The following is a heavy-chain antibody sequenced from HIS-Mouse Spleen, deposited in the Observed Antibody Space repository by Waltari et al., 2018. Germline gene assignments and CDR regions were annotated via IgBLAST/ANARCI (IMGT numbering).Heavy chain of an antibody. CDR3: AREIPYSSSWYDWYFDL. Sequence: QLQLQESGPGLVKPSETLSLTCTVSGGSISSSSYYWGWIRQPPGKGLEWIGSIYYSVRPYSNPALKGGVTISVDTSKNQFSLKLSSVTAADTAVYYCAREIPYSSSWYDWYFDLWGRGTLVTVSS. D-gene: IGHD6-13*01. V-gene: IGHV4-39*07. J-gene: IGHJ2*01. CDR2: IYYSVRP. CDR1: GGSISSSSYY.